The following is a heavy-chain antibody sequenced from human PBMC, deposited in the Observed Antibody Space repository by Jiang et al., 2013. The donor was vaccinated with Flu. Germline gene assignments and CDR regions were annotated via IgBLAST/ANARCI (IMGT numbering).Heavy chain of an antibody. Sequence: LLKPSETLSLTCAVYGGSFSGYYWSWIRQPPGKGLEWIGEINHSGSTNYNPSLKSRVTISVDTSKNQFSLKLSSVTAADTAVYYCAREWVPYGDYGKYQDYWGQGTLVTVSS. CDR2: INHSGST. D-gene: IGHD4-17*01. CDR3: AREWVPYGDYGKYQDY. J-gene: IGHJ4*02. V-gene: IGHV4-34*01. CDR1: GGSFSGYY.